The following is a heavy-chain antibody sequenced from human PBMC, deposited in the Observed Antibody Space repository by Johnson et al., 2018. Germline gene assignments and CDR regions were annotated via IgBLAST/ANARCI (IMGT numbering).Heavy chain of an antibody. J-gene: IGHJ4*02. CDR1: GFPFSNCA. Sequence: QVQLVQSGGGVVQPGRSLRLTCAASGFPFSNCAMHWVRQAPGKGLEWVAIISHDGGEEYYADSVKGRFTIFRDNSKDTLYLQMSSLKTEDTAVYYCAKDLGGDYAYWGQGMLVTVSS. CDR3: AKDLGGDYAY. D-gene: IGHD4-17*01. CDR2: ISHDGGEE. V-gene: IGHV3-30*18.